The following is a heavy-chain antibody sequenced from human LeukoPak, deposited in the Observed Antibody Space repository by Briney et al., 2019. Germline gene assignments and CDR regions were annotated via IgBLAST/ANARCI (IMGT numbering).Heavy chain of an antibody. Sequence: GSSVKVSCKASGGTFSSYAISWVRQAPGQGLEWMGRIVPIFGTANYAQKFQGRVTITTDESTSTAYMELSSLRSEDTAVYYCARDLRTLCDIVVVPAAAWGQGTLVTVSS. CDR3: ARDLRTLCDIVVVPAAA. V-gene: IGHV1-69*05. CDR2: IVPIFGTA. CDR1: GGTFSSYA. J-gene: IGHJ5*02. D-gene: IGHD2-2*01.